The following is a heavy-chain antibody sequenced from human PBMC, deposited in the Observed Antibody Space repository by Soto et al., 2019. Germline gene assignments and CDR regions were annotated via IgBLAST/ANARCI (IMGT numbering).Heavy chain of an antibody. V-gene: IGHV4-34*01. CDR3: ARGDYDFWSGFKRCDWFDP. Sequence: SDTLSLTCAVYGGSFSGYYWSWIRQPPGKGLEWIGEINHSGGTNYNPSLKSRVTISVDTSKNQFSLKLSSVTAADTAVYYCARGDYDFWSGFKRCDWFDPWGQGTLVTVSS. J-gene: IGHJ5*02. CDR1: GGSFSGYY. CDR2: INHSGGT. D-gene: IGHD3-3*01.